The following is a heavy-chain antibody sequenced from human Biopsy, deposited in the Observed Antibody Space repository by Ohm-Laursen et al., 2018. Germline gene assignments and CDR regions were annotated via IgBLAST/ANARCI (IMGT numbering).Heavy chain of an antibody. Sequence: GSSVKVSCKASGYNFNAYYMQWVRQAPGQGLEWMGWINPNNGGTNYAHKFQGRVTMTRDTSISTAYMHLSGLTSDDTAVYYCARLAYSEYRRDHLDVWGQGTMVTVSS. J-gene: IGHJ3*01. D-gene: IGHD5-18*01. V-gene: IGHV1-2*02. CDR3: ARLAYSEYRRDHLDV. CDR2: INPNNGGT. CDR1: GYNFNAYY.